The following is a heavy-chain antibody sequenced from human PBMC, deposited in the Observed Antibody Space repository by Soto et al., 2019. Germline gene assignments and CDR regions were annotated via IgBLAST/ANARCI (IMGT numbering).Heavy chain of an antibody. V-gene: IGHV4-34*01. CDR1: GGSFSGYY. CDR2: INHSGST. Sequence: TSETLSLTCAVYGGSFSGYYWSWIRQPPGKGLEWIGEINHSGSTNYNPSIKSRVTISVDTSKNQFSLKLSSVTAADTVVYYCAGATYYDILTGYYQNWFDPWGQGTLVTVS. D-gene: IGHD3-9*01. J-gene: IGHJ5*02. CDR3: AGATYYDILTGYYQNWFDP.